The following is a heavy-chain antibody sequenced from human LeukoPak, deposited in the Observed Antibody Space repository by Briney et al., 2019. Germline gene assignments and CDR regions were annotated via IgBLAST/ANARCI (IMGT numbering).Heavy chain of an antibody. V-gene: IGHV3-30*18. CDR1: GFTFSSYG. CDR3: AKEGLRYFDWPDPVYYFDY. D-gene: IGHD3-9*01. Sequence: PGRSLRLSCAASGFTFSSYGMHWVRQAPGKGLEWVAVISYDGSNKYYADSVKGRFTISRDNSKNTLYLQMNSLRAEDTAVYYCAKEGLRYFDWPDPVYYFDYWGQGTLVTVSS. CDR2: ISYDGSNK. J-gene: IGHJ4*02.